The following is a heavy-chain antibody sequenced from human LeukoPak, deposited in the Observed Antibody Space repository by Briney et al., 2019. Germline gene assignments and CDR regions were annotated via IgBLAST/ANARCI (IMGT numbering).Heavy chain of an antibody. CDR2: ISSSSSTI. CDR3: ARAYCSGGSCYFSDY. D-gene: IGHD2-15*01. Sequence: GGSLRLSCAASGFTFSTYGMHWVRQAPGKGLEWVSYISSSSSTIYYADSVKGRFTISRDNAKNSLYLQMNSLRAEDTAVYYCARAYCSGGSCYFSDYWGQGTLVTVSS. V-gene: IGHV3-48*04. J-gene: IGHJ4*02. CDR1: GFTFSTYG.